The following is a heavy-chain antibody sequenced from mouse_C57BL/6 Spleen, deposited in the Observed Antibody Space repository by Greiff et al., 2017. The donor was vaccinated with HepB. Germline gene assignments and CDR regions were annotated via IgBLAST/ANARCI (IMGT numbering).Heavy chain of an antibody. CDR1: GYSITSGYY. J-gene: IGHJ2*01. CDR3: ARDDYEGYFDY. Sequence: VQLKESGPGLVKPSQSLSLTCSVTGYSITSGYYWNWIRQFPGNKLEWMGYISYDGSNNYNPSLKNRISITRDTSKNQFFLKLNSVTTEDTATYYCARDDYEGYFDYWGQGTTLTVSS. D-gene: IGHD2-4*01. V-gene: IGHV3-6*01. CDR2: ISYDGSN.